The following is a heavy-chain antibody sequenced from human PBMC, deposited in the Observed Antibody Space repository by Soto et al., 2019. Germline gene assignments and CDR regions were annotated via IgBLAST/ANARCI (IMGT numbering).Heavy chain of an antibody. CDR3: ARDRQWLVNGEFDY. J-gene: IGHJ4*02. CDR1: GFTFSSYA. CDR2: ISYDGSNK. D-gene: IGHD6-19*01. V-gene: IGHV3-30-3*01. Sequence: QVQLVESGGGVVQPGRSLRLSCAASGFTFSSYAMHWVRQAPGKGLEWVAVISYDGSNKYYADSVKGRFTISRDNSKNAHYLQMNSLRAEDTAVYYCARDRQWLVNGEFDYWGQGSLVTVSS.